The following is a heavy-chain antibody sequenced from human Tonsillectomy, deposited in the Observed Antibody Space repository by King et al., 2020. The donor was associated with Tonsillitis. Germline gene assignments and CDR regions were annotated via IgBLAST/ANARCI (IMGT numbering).Heavy chain of an antibody. V-gene: IGHV4-39*01. CDR2: IYYSGRT. CDR3: ARLGYYYGSGSYYPREEYYFDY. J-gene: IGHJ4*02. Sequence: QLQESGPGLVKPSETLSLTCTVSGGSISRISYYWGWIRKPPGKGLEWIGRIYYSGRTYYNPSLKSRVTLSVATSKNQFSLKLSSVTAADTAVYYCARLGYYYGSGSYYPREEYYFDYWGQGTLVTVSS. CDR1: GGSISRISYY. D-gene: IGHD3-10*01.